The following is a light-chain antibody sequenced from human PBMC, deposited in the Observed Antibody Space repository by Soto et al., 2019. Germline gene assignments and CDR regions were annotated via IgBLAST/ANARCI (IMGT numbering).Light chain of an antibody. CDR1: QSVRTY. CDR3: QQRNNWYT. J-gene: IGKJ2*01. CDR2: DAS. Sequence: EIVLTQSPATLSLSPGERATLSCRASQSVRTYLAWYQQKPGQAPRLLIYDASNRATGIPARFSGSGSGTDFTLTISSLEPEDFAVYYCQQRNNWYTFGQGTKLEIK. V-gene: IGKV3-11*01.